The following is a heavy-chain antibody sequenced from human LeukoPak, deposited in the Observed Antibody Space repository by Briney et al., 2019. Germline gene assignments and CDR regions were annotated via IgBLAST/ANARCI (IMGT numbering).Heavy chain of an antibody. CDR1: GFTFSSYA. V-gene: IGHV3-15*01. CDR2: IKSKTDGGTT. CDR3: TTEYTIYGDYANDY. J-gene: IGHJ4*02. D-gene: IGHD4-17*01. Sequence: PGGSLRLSCAASGFTFSSYAMSWVRQAPGKGLEWVGRIKSKTDGGTTDYAAPVKGRFTISRDDSKNTLYLQMSSLKTEDTAVYYCTTEYTIYGDYANDYWGQGTLVTVSS.